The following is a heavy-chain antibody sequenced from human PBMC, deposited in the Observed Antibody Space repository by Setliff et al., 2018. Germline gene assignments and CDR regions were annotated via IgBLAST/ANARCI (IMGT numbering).Heavy chain of an antibody. CDR1: GFTFNTYL. D-gene: IGHD6-19*01. CDR3: EGRAVADRGFDI. V-gene: IGHV3-48*04. J-gene: IGHJ3*02. Sequence: GGSLRLSCAASGFTFNTYLMNWVRQAPGKGLEWVSHISATYYAESVRGRFTISRDNAKNSLYLQMNSLRAEDTAVYYCEGRAVADRGFDIWGQGTTVTVSS. CDR2: ISAT.